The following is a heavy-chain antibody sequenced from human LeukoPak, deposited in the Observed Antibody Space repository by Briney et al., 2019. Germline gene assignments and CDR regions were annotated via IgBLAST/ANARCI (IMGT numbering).Heavy chain of an antibody. V-gene: IGHV4-59*08. CDR1: GGSISSHY. J-gene: IGHJ4*02. D-gene: IGHD3-22*01. CDR3: ARTYYYDSSGYYPFDY. CDR2: IYYSGST. Sequence: SETLSLTCTVSGGSISSHYWSWIRQPPGKGLEWIGYIYYSGSTNYNPSLKSRVTISVDTSKNQFSLKLSSVTAADTAVYYCARTYYYDSSGYYPFDYWGQGTLVTVSS.